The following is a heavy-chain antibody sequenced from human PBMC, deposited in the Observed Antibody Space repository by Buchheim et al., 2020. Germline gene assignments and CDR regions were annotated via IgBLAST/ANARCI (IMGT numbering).Heavy chain of an antibody. CDR2: IDPSDSYT. CDR3: ATAPRDSSPYYYYGMDV. J-gene: IGHJ6*02. D-gene: IGHD3-22*01. V-gene: IGHV5-10-1*01. CDR1: GYSFTSYW. Sequence: EVQLVQSGAEVKKPGESLRISCKGSGYSFTSYWISWVRQMPGKGLEWMGRIDPSDSYTNYSPSFQGHVTISADKSISTAYLQWSSLKASDTAMYYCATAPRDSSPYYYYGMDVWGQGTT.